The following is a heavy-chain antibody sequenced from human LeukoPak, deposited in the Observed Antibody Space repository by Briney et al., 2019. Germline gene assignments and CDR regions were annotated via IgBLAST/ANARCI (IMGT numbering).Heavy chain of an antibody. CDR3: ARKKSGWVFDY. J-gene: IGHJ4*02. CDR2: IWYDGSNK. CDR1: GFTFSSYG. D-gene: IGHD6-19*01. V-gene: IGHV3-33*01. Sequence: GSLRLSCAASGFTFSSYGMHWVRRALGKGLEWVAVIWYDGSNKYYADSVKGRFTISRDNSKNTLYLQMNSLRAEDTAVYYCARKKSGWVFDYWGQGTLVTVSS.